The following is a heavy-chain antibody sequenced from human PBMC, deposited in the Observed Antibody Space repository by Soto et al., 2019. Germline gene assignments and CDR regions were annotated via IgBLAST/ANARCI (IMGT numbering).Heavy chain of an antibody. D-gene: IGHD2-8*02. CDR1: GGTLTNFITYP. CDR3: ARRDTGGFLRYFYN. J-gene: IGHJ4*02. Sequence: QMQLVQSGAEVKKPGPSVKVSCKASGGTLTNFITYPINRVRQAPGQGLEWMGGIVPNIGTANHAQKFQGRVTISAVKPTGTPYMELSSLRSEETALYYCARRDTGGFLRYFYNWRQGTLVTVSS. V-gene: IGHV1-69*06. CDR2: IVPNIGTA.